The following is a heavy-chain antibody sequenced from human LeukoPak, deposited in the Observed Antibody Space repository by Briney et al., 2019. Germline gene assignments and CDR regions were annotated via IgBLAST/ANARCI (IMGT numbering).Heavy chain of an antibody. CDR1: GGSFSGYY. J-gene: IGHJ3*02. D-gene: IGHD6-13*01. CDR3: ARIPKGYSSSWYAFDI. Sequence: PSETLSLTCAVYGGSFSGYYWSWIRQPPGKGLEWIGEINHSGSTNYNPSLKSRVTISVDTSKNQFSLKLSSVTAADTAVYYCARIPKGYSSSWYAFDIWGQGTMVTVSS. V-gene: IGHV4-34*01. CDR2: INHSGST.